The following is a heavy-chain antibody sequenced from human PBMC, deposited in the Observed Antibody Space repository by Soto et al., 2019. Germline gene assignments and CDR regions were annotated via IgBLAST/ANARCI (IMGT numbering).Heavy chain of an antibody. D-gene: IGHD2-21*02. V-gene: IGHV4-4*02. CDR3: AISDCYGVCRGKWLDP. CDR1: GGSSSSDDW. CDR2: IYHSGTT. J-gene: IGHJ5*02. Sequence: QVQLQESGPGLVKPSGTLSLTCAVSGGSSSSDDWWTWVRQTPGKGLEWIGEIYHSGTTNYNPSLMSRVTRAVEKAKSQFSLRLDSVTAADTAVYYCAISDCYGVCRGKWLDPWGQGSLVTVSS.